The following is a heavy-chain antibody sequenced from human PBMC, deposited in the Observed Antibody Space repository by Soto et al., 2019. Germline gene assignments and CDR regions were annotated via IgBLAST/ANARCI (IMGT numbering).Heavy chain of an antibody. Sequence: SETLSLTCAVYGGSFSGYYWSWIRQPPGKGLEWIGNIHYSGSTTYSPSLKSRVTISVDRSKNQFSLKLTSVTAADTAVYYCARLGGYYQSLDTWGQGTLVTVSS. CDR2: IHYSGST. D-gene: IGHD3-3*01. CDR3: ARLGGYYQSLDT. J-gene: IGHJ5*02. CDR1: GGSFSGYY. V-gene: IGHV4-34*01.